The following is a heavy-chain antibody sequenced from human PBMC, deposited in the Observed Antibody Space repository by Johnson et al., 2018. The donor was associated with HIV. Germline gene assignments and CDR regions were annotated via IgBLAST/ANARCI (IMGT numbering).Heavy chain of an antibody. CDR3: ARDRGYWDAFDI. CDR2: ISSSGGTI. D-gene: IGHD3-22*01. J-gene: IGHJ3*02. Sequence: QVQLVESGGGLVKPGGSLRLSCAASRFTFSDYYMSWIRQTPGMGLEWVSYISSSGGTIYYADSVKGRFSISRDNAKNSLYLQMNSLIAEDTAVYYCARDRGYWDAFDIWGQGTMVIVSS. V-gene: IGHV3-11*04. CDR1: RFTFSDYY.